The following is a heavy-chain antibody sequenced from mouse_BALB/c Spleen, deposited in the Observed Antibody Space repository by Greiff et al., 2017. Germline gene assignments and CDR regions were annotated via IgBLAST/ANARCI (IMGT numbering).Heavy chain of an antibody. Sequence: EVHLVESGPGLVKPSQSLSLTCTVTGYSITSDYAWNWIRQFPGNKLEWMGYISYSGSTSYNPSLKSRISITRDTSKNQFFLQLNSVTTEDTATYYCARSVPYAMDYWGQGTSVTVSS. V-gene: IGHV3-2*02. CDR3: ARSVPYAMDY. J-gene: IGHJ4*01. CDR2: ISYSGST. CDR1: GYSITSDYA.